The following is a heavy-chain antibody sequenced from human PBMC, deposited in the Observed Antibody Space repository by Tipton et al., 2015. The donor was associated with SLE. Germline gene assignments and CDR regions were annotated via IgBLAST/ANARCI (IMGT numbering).Heavy chain of an antibody. CDR1: GGSISSSNW. CDR3: ARGRSYYDFWSGYYNY. CDR2: IYHSGST. Sequence: TLSLTCAVSGGSISSSNWWSWVRQPPGKGLEWIGEIYHSGSTNYNPSLKSRVTISVDKSKNQFSLKLSSVTAADTAVYYCARGRSYYDFWSGYYNYWGQGTMVTVSS. V-gene: IGHV4-4*02. D-gene: IGHD3-3*01. J-gene: IGHJ4*02.